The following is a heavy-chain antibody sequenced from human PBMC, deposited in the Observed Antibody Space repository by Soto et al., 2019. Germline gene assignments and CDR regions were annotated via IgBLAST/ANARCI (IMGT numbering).Heavy chain of an antibody. J-gene: IGHJ5*02. V-gene: IGHV4-61*01. CDR3: ARVGLSGAAAGIIWFDP. Sequence: SETLSLTCTVSGGSVSSGSYYWSWIRQPPGKGLEWIGYIYYSGSTNYNPSLKSRVTISVDTSKNQFSLKLSSVTTADTAVYYCARVGLSGAAAGIIWFDPWGQGTLVTVSS. CDR2: IYYSGST. D-gene: IGHD6-13*01. CDR1: GGSVSSGSYY.